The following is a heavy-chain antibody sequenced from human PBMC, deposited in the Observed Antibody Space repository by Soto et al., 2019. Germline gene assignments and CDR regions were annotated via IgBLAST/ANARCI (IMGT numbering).Heavy chain of an antibody. V-gene: IGHV1-8*01. Sequence: QVQLVQSGAEVKKPGASVKVSCKASGYTFTSYDINWVRQATGQGLEWMGWMNPNSGNTGYAQKFQGRVTMTRTTSISTAYMELSSLTSEDTAVYYCARDGVIISSSWNHYYYGMDVWGQGTTVTVSS. CDR2: MNPNSGNT. CDR3: ARDGVIISSSWNHYYYGMDV. D-gene: IGHD6-13*01. CDR1: GYTFTSYD. J-gene: IGHJ6*02.